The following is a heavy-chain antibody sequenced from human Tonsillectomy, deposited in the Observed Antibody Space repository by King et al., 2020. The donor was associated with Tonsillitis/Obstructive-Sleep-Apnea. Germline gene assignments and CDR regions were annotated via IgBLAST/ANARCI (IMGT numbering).Heavy chain of an antibody. CDR3: ARDQGGSSWYMGDFDY. CDR1: GYTFTGYY. D-gene: IGHD6-13*01. V-gene: IGHV1-2*02. J-gene: IGHJ4*02. CDR2: INPNSGGT. Sequence: VQLVESGAEVKKPGASVKVSCKASGYTFTGYYMHWVRQAPGQGLEWMGWINPNSGGTNYAQKFQGRVTMTRDTSISTAYMELSRLRSDDTAVYYCARDQGGSSWYMGDFDYWGQGTLVTVSS.